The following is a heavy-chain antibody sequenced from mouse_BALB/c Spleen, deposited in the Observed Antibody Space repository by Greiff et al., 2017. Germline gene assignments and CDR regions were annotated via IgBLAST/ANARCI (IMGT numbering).Heavy chain of an antibody. CDR1: GDSITSGY. D-gene: IGHD1-1*01. J-gene: IGHJ3*01. CDR2: VSYSGST. Sequence: EVQVVESGPSLVKPSQTLSLTCSVTGDSITSGYWNWIRKFPGNKLEYMGYVSYSGSTYYNPSLKSRISITRDTSKNQYYLQLNSVTTEDTATYYCASGNYGSSSFAYWGQGTLVTVSA. V-gene: IGHV3-8*02. CDR3: ASGNYGSSSFAY.